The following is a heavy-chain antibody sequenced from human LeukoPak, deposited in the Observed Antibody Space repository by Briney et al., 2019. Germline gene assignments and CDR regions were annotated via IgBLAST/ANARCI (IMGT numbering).Heavy chain of an antibody. Sequence: GGSLRLSCAASGFTFSSYAMSWVRQAPGKGLEWVSAISGSGGSTYYADSVKGRFTISRDNSKNTLYLQMNSLRAEDTAVYYCAKATKPGYSSSLDYWGQGTLVTVSS. CDR2: ISGSGGST. J-gene: IGHJ4*02. CDR1: GFTFSSYA. CDR3: AKATKPGYSSSLDY. V-gene: IGHV3-23*01. D-gene: IGHD6-13*01.